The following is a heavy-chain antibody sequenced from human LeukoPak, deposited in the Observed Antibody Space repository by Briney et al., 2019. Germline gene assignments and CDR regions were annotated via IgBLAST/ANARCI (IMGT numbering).Heavy chain of an antibody. Sequence: SETLSLTCTVSGGSISSYYWSWIRQPPGKGLEWIGYIYYSGSTNYNPSLKSRVTISVDTSKNQFSLKLSSVTAADTAVYYCARPRIAARSFDYWGQGTLVTVSS. CDR2: IYYSGST. V-gene: IGHV4-59*01. J-gene: IGHJ4*02. CDR1: GGSISSYY. CDR3: ARPRIAARSFDY. D-gene: IGHD6-6*01.